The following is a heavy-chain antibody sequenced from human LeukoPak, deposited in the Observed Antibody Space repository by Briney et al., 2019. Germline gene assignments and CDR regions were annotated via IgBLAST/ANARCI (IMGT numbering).Heavy chain of an antibody. CDR2: IDYSGST. V-gene: IGHV4-59*01. J-gene: IGHJ4*02. CDR1: GGSISSYY. CDR3: ARRAYSSGYYFFDY. D-gene: IGHD6-19*01. Sequence: ASETQSLTCTVSGGSISSYYWSWLRQPPGKELEWIAHIDYSGSTNYNPSLKSRVTLSIDTSKNQFSLKLSSVTAADTSVYYCARRAYSSGYYFFDYWGQGTLVTVSS.